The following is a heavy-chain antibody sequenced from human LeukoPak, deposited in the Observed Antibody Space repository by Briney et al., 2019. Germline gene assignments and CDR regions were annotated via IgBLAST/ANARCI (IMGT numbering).Heavy chain of an antibody. V-gene: IGHV3-53*01. D-gene: IGHD2-21*02. CDR3: ARVSAEQVVTAILGRIDY. CDR1: GFTVSSNY. Sequence: GGSLRLSCAASGFTVSSNYMSWVRQAPGKGLEWVSVIYSGGSTYYADSVKGRFTISRDNAKNSLFLQMNSLGAEDTAVYYCARVSAEQVVTAILGRIDYWGRGSLVTVSS. CDR2: IYSGGST. J-gene: IGHJ4*02.